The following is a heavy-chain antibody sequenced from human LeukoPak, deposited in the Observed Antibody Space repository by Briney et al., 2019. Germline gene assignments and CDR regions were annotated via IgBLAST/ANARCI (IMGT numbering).Heavy chain of an antibody. CDR3: VKSGGYGLIDY. V-gene: IGHV4-38-2*02. D-gene: IGHD6-19*01. Sequence: SETLSLTCTVSGYSLSSGYYWGWIRQPPGKGLEWIGSVDHSGSTNYNPSLKSRVTISVDTSKNQFSLRLSSVTAADTAMYYCVKSGGYGLIDYWGQGTLVTVSS. CDR2: VDHSGST. CDR1: GYSLSSGYY. J-gene: IGHJ4*02.